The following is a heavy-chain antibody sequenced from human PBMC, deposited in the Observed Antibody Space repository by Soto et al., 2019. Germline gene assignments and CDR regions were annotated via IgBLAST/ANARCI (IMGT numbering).Heavy chain of an antibody. CDR2: ISYDGTYK. J-gene: IGHJ6*02. V-gene: IGHV3-30*14. CDR3: ANEVDVAFSSLQYGMDV. Sequence: QVQLVESGGGVVQPGRSLRLSCAASGFTFNNFAMHWVRQAPGKGLEWVAFISYDGTYKYYADSVRGRFTVYRDNSKSTLFRQMNSLNFEDTAVYVCANEVDVAFSSLQYGMDVWGQGTTVTVSS. CDR1: GFTFNNFA. D-gene: IGHD5-12*01.